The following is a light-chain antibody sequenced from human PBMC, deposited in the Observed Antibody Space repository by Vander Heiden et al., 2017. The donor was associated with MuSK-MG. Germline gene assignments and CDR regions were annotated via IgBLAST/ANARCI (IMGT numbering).Light chain of an antibody. CDR2: DVS. CDR3: CSYAGSYTSDVV. J-gene: IGLJ2*01. V-gene: IGLV2-11*01. CDR1: SSDVGGYNY. Sequence: QSALTQPRSVSGSPGQSVTIPCTGTSSDVGGYNYVSWYQQHPGKAPKLMIYDVSKRPSGVPDRFSGSKSGNTASLTISGLQAEDEADYYCCSYAGSYTSDVVFGGGTKLTVL.